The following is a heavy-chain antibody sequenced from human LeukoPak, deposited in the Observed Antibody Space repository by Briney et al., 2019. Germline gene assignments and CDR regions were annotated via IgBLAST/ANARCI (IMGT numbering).Heavy chain of an antibody. CDR3: ARLMAYYFDY. V-gene: IGHV1-69*13. D-gene: IGHD2-8*01. CDR1: GGTFSSYA. CDR2: IIPIFGTA. J-gene: IGHJ4*02. Sequence: ASVKVSCKASGGTFSSYAISWVRQAPGQGLEWMGGIIPIFGTANYAQKFQSRVTITADESTSTAYMELSSLRSEDTAVYYCARLMAYYFDYWGQGTLVTVSS.